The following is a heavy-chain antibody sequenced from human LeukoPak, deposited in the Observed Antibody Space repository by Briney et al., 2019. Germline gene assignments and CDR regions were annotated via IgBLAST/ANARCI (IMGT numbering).Heavy chain of an antibody. V-gene: IGHV4-34*01. D-gene: IGHD4-17*01. J-gene: IGHJ4*02. Sequence: SETLSLTCAVYGGSFSGYYWSWIRQPPGKGLEWIGEINHSGSTNYNPSLKGRVTISVDTSKNQFSLKLSSVTAADTAVYYCARDVTRRIRKYYFDYWGQGTLVTVSS. CDR1: GGSFSGYY. CDR2: INHSGST. CDR3: ARDVTRRIRKYYFDY.